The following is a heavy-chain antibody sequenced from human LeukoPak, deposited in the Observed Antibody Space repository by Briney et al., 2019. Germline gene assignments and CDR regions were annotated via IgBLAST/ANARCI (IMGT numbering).Heavy chain of an antibody. CDR1: GFTFSSYS. CDR3: ARDSTAMEPSFDY. D-gene: IGHD5-18*01. Sequence: SGGSLRLSCAASGFTFSSYSMNWVRQAPGKGLEWVSSISSSSSYIYYADSVKGRFTISRDNAKNSLYLQMNSLRAEDTAVYYCARDSTAMEPSFDYWGQGTLVTVSS. V-gene: IGHV3-21*01. J-gene: IGHJ4*02. CDR2: ISSSSSYI.